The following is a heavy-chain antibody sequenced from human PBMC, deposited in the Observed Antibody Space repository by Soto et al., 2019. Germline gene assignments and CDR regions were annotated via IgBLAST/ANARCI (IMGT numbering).Heavy chain of an antibody. Sequence: QVQLVESGGGVVQPGRSLRLSCAASGFTFSKYTMHWVRQAPGKGLAWVAAISDDGSNTYYADSVKGRFTISRDNSKNTLYLQMNSLSNEDTAVHYCAREVYYDFWSGFNTHPYYFDDWGQGTLVTVSS. CDR1: GFTFSKYT. CDR2: ISDDGSNT. CDR3: AREVYYDFWSGFNTHPYYFDD. J-gene: IGHJ4*02. D-gene: IGHD3-3*01. V-gene: IGHV3-30-3*01.